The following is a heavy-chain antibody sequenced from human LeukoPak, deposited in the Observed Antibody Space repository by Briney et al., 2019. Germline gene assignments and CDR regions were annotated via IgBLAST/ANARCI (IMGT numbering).Heavy chain of an antibody. J-gene: IGHJ4*02. CDR3: ARHVDGRGYFDS. D-gene: IGHD3-10*01. V-gene: IGHV4-59*08. CDR1: GGSITNYY. Sequence: SETLSLTCTVSGGSITNYYWSWIRQPPGKGLEWIGYIYSSGGTSYNPSLKSRVTISVDTSKNQFSLKLNSVTAADAAVYFCARHVDGRGYFDSWGQGTLVTVSS. CDR2: IYSSGGT.